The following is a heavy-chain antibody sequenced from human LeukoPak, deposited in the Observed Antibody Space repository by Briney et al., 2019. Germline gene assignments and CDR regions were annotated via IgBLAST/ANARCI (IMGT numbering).Heavy chain of an antibody. CDR1: GGSISGYY. D-gene: IGHD1-1*01. CDR2: IYDSGST. J-gene: IGHJ6*02. Sequence: PSETLSLTCTVSGGSISGYYWGWIRQPPGKGLEWRGYIYDSGSTNYNPSLKSRVTISVDTSKNQFSLKLSSVTAADTAVYYCARVGGTNYYYYGMDVWGQGTTVTVSS. CDR3: ARVGGTNYYYYGMDV. V-gene: IGHV4-59*01.